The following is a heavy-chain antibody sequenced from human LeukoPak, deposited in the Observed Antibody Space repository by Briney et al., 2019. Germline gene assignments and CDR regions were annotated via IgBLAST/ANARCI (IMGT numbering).Heavy chain of an antibody. V-gene: IGHV3-7*01. D-gene: IGHD1-20*01. CDR1: GFTFSNYW. Sequence: PGGSLRLSCGAAGFTFSNYWMNWVRQAAGKGLEWVANIKDDGSDKYYVDSVKGRFSISKDNAKNALYLQMNSLRVEDTAVYYCVPLNWNPPGDFDRWGQGTLVTVSS. CDR2: IKDDGSDK. J-gene: IGHJ4*02. CDR3: VPLNWNPPGDFDR.